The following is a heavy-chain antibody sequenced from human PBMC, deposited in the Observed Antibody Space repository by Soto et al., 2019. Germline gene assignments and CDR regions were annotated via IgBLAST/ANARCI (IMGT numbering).Heavy chain of an antibody. Sequence: GGSLRLSCAASGFTFSNAWMSWVRQAPGKGLEWVGRIKSKTDGGTTDYAAPVKGRFTISRDDSKNTLYLQMNSRKTGDTAVYYCTREVSGITIFGVVQNWFDPWGQGTLVTVSS. J-gene: IGHJ5*02. CDR3: TREVSGITIFGVVQNWFDP. V-gene: IGHV3-15*01. CDR2: IKSKTDGGTT. CDR1: GFTFSNAW. D-gene: IGHD3-3*01.